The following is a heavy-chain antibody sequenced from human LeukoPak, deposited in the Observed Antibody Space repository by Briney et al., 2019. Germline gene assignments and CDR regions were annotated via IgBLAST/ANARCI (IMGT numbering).Heavy chain of an antibody. CDR2: ISYDGSNK. CDR3: ARANYYYDSSGSLPY. Sequence: PGGSLRLSCAASGFTFSSYAVHWVRQAPGKGLEWVAVISYDGSNKYYADSVKGRFTISRDNSKNTLYLQMNSLRAEDTAVYYCARANYYYDSSGSLPYWGQGTLVTVSS. CDR1: GFTFSSYA. J-gene: IGHJ4*02. D-gene: IGHD3-22*01. V-gene: IGHV3-30-3*01.